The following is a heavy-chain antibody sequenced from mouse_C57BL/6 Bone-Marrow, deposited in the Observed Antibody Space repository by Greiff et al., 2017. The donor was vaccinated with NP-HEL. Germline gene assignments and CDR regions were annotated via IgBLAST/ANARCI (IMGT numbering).Heavy chain of an antibody. Sequence: EVKLMESGPGLVKPSQSLSLTCSVTGYSITSGYYWNWIRQFPGNKLEWMGYISYDGSNNYNPSLHNRISLTRDTSTNQFFLKLNSVTTEDTATDYCARDRGYGSNYWGQGTTLTVSS. J-gene: IGHJ2*01. CDR1: GYSITSGYY. V-gene: IGHV3-6*01. D-gene: IGHD1-1*01. CDR3: ARDRGYGSNY. CDR2: ISYDGSN.